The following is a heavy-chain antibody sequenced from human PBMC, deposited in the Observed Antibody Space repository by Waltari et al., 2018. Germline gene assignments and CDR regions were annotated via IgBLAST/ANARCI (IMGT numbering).Heavy chain of an antibody. CDR1: GFNFRSYW. V-gene: IGHV3-7*01. CDR2: IKQDGSDK. Sequence: EVQLVESGGGLVQPGGSLRLSCAASGFNFRSYWMSWVRQAPGKGLECVANIKQDGSDKYYVDSVKGRFTISRDNAKNSLYLQMNSLRVEDTAIYYCARLNWDVVKAFDYWGQGTLVTVSS. D-gene: IGHD3-22*01. J-gene: IGHJ4*02. CDR3: ARLNWDVVKAFDY.